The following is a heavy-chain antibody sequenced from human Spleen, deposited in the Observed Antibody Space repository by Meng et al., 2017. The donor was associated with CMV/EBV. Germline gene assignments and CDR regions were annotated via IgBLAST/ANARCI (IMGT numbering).Heavy chain of an antibody. D-gene: IGHD3-10*01. CDR1: GFTFSRYW. CDR2: INSDGSST. Sequence: GGSLRLSCAASGFTFSRYWMHWVRQAPGKGLVWVSRINSDGSSTTCADSVKGRFTFSRDNAKNTLYMQMKILRAEDTAVYYCARDRRSRGRFDYWGQGTLVTVSS. J-gene: IGHJ4*02. CDR3: ARDRRSRGRFDY. V-gene: IGHV3-74*01.